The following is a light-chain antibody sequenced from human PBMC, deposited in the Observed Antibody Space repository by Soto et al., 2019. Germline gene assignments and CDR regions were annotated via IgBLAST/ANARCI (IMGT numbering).Light chain of an antibody. CDR2: EVS. CDR3: SSFTNTITRYA. CDR1: SSDVGGYNY. V-gene: IGLV2-14*01. J-gene: IGLJ1*01. Sequence: LAQPASVSGSPGQSITISCTGTSSDVGGYNYVSWFQRHPGKAPKLIIYEVSYRPSGVSNRFSGSKSGDTASLTISGLQAEDEADYYCSSFTNTITRYAFGTGTKVTVL.